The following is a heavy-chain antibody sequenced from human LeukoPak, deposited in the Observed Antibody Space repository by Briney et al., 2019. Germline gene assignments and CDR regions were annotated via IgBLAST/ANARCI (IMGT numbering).Heavy chain of an antibody. J-gene: IGHJ4*02. V-gene: IGHV3-30-3*01. Sequence: GGSLRLSCAASGFTFSSYAMHWVRQAPGKGLEWAAVISYDGSNKYYADSVKGRFTISRDNSKNTLYLQMNSLRAEDTAVYYCASGKAARACFDYWGQGTLVTVSS. CDR3: ASGKAARACFDY. CDR2: ISYDGSNK. CDR1: GFTFSSYA. D-gene: IGHD6-6*01.